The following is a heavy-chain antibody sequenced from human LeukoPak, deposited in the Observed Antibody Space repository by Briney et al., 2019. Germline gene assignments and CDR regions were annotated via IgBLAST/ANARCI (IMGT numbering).Heavy chain of an antibody. CDR2: INHSGST. J-gene: IGHJ6*03. CDR1: GGSFSGYY. D-gene: IGHD5-18*01. V-gene: IGHV4-34*01. CDR3: ARGRGYSYGPGYYYFMDV. Sequence: PSETLSLTCAVYGGSFSGYYWSWIRQPPGKGPEWIGEINHSGSTNYNTSLKSRVTISVDTSKNQFSLKLSSVTAADTAVYYCARGRGYSYGPGYYYFMDVWGKGTTVTVSS.